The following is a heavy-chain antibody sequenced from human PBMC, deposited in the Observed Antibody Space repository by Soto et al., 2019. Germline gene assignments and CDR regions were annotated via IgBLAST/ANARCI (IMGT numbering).Heavy chain of an antibody. Sequence: GGSLRLSCAASGFTFSSYAMSWVRQAPGKGLEWVSAISGSGGSTYYADSVKGRFTISRDNSKNTLYLQMNSLRAEDTAVYYCAKDSTYYDSSGVFDYWGQGTLVTVSS. CDR3: AKDSTYYDSSGVFDY. V-gene: IGHV3-23*01. CDR2: ISGSGGST. CDR1: GFTFSSYA. J-gene: IGHJ4*02. D-gene: IGHD3-22*01.